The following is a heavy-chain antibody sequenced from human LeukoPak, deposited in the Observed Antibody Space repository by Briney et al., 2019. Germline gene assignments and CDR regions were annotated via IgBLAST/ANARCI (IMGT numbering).Heavy chain of an antibody. D-gene: IGHD1-7*01. V-gene: IGHV4-34*01. CDR3: ARQNYRYFDY. J-gene: IGHJ4*02. Sequence: KPSETLSLTCAVYGGSFSGYYWSWIRQPPGKGLEWIGEINHSGSTNYNPSLKSRVTISVDTSKNQFSLKLSSVTAADTAVYYCARQNYRYFDYWGQGTLVTVSS. CDR1: GGSFSGYY. CDR2: INHSGST.